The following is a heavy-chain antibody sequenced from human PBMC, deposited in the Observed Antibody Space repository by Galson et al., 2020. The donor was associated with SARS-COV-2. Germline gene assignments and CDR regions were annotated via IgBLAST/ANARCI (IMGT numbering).Heavy chain of an antibody. J-gene: IGHJ3*02. CDR2: IDSDGRST. D-gene: IGHD3-22*01. Sequence: GGSLRLSCVASEFTFSYYWMHWVRQAPGKGLVWVSRIDSDGRSTGYADSVKGRFTVTRDNAKKTLYLQMNRLRVEDTAIYYCARAYDNSGYNTVDGAFDIWGQGTTVTVSS. CDR3: ARAYDNSGYNTVDGAFDI. V-gene: IGHV3-74*01. CDR1: EFTFSYYW.